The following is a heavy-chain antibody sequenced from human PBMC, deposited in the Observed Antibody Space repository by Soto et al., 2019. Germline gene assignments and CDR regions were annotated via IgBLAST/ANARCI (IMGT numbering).Heavy chain of an antibody. CDR2: IYYSGST. Sequence: SETLSLTCTVSGGSISSYYWSWIRQPPGKGLEWIGYIYYSGSTNYIPSLKSRVTISVDTSKNQFSLKLSSVSAADTAVYYCGRLLPYYYDSSGYSTFDYWGQGTLVTVSS. J-gene: IGHJ4*02. CDR1: GGSISSYY. CDR3: GRLLPYYYDSSGYSTFDY. D-gene: IGHD3-22*01. V-gene: IGHV4-59*08.